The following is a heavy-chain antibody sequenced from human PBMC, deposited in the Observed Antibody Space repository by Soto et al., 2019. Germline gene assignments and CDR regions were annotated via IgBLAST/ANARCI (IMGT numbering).Heavy chain of an antibody. V-gene: IGHV3-23*01. Sequence: EVQLLESGGGLVWPGGSLRLSCAASGFTFSTYAMSWVRQAPGKGLEWVSAISACGDGTFSADSVKGRFTISRDNSMNALYLQMSSLRIEDTAVYYCAHPRGYGVFDAYDIWGQGTMVTVSS. D-gene: IGHD4-17*01. CDR3: AHPRGYGVFDAYDI. CDR1: GFTFSTYA. CDR2: ISACGDGT. J-gene: IGHJ3*02.